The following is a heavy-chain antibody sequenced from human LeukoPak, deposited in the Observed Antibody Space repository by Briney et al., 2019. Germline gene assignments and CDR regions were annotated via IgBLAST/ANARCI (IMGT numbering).Heavy chain of an antibody. D-gene: IGHD5-18*01. CDR2: IISSSRTI. V-gene: IGHV3-48*01. CDR1: GFYFDSYT. J-gene: IGHJ4*02. Sequence: GGSLGLSCAASGFYFDSYTMNWVRQAPGKGLEWVSYIISSSRTIYYADSVKGRFTISRDNAENSLYLQMNSLRAEDTAVYYCARRDTAMALDYWGQGTLVTVSS. CDR3: ARRDTAMALDY.